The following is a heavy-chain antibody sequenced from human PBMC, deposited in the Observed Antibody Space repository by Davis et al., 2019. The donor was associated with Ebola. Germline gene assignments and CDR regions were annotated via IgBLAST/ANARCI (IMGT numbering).Heavy chain of an antibody. D-gene: IGHD5-12*01. Sequence: HSQTLSLTCDISGDSVSGKNGAWNWIRQSPSRGLEWLGRTYCTASKWYNDSAVSVKSRITIIADTSKNQFSLQLDSLTPDDTAVYYCARGWLRLGLDFWGQGTLVTVSS. CDR3: ARGWLRLGLDF. CDR1: GDSVSGKNGA. V-gene: IGHV6-1*01. J-gene: IGHJ4*02. CDR2: TYCTASKWYN.